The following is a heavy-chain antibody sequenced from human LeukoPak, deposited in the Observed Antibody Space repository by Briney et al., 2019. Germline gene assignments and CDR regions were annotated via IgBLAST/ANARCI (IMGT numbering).Heavy chain of an antibody. Sequence: SETLSLTCTVSGGSISSDSDYWGWIRQPPGKGLKWIGTIHDSGSMYYNPALKSRVTISIDTSKNNLSLRLSSVTAPDTALYYCARHKIAGATWDAFDIWGRGTMVTVSS. V-gene: IGHV4-39*01. CDR1: GGSISSDSDY. CDR2: IHDSGSM. CDR3: ARHKIAGATWDAFDI. J-gene: IGHJ3*02. D-gene: IGHD1-26*01.